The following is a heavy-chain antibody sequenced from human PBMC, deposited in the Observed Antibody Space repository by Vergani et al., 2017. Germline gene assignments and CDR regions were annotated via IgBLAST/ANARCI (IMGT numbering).Heavy chain of an antibody. CDR2: ISYDGSNK. D-gene: IGHD2-2*01. CDR3: ARVGQPIVVVPAAL. J-gene: IGHJ4*02. V-gene: IGHV3-30-3*01. Sequence: QVQLVESGGGVVQPGRSLRLSCAASGFTFSSYAMHWVRQAPGKGLEWVAVISYDGSNKYYADSGKGRFTISRDNSKNTLYLQMNSLRAEDTAVYYCARVGQPIVVVPAALWGQGTLVTVSS. CDR1: GFTFSSYA.